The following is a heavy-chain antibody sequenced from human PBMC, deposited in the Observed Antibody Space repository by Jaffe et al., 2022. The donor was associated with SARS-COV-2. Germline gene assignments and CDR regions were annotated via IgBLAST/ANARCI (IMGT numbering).Heavy chain of an antibody. J-gene: IGHJ4*02. CDR1: GFTFSGYA. CDR2: ISGGGANT. D-gene: IGHD6-13*01. Sequence: EVQLLESGGDLVQPGGSLRLSCAASGFTFSGYALTWVRQAPGKGLEWVSSISGGGANTYYADPVKGRVTISRDKSKNTLYLQMNSLRAEDTAIYYCARHRGSSWPYYFDYWGQGTLVTVSS. V-gene: IGHV3-23*01. CDR3: ARHRGSSWPYYFDY.